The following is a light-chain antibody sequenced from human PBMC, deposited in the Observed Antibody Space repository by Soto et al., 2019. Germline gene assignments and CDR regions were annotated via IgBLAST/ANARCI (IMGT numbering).Light chain of an antibody. CDR2: DAS. CDR3: QRCNIYILT. CDR1: QRLTSQ. V-gene: IGKV1-5*01. Sequence: DIQITQSPSTLSASVGDIVTITFRASQRLTSQLAWCRTKPDTAPKCLFFDASSLESGVPSRGGGCRSGTEFPRTIGGLQLDDFATDSCQRCNIYILTFGGG. J-gene: IGKJ4*01.